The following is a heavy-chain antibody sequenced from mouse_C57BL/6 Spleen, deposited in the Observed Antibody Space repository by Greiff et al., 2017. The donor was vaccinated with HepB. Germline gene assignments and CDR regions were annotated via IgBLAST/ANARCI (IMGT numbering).Heavy chain of an antibody. CDR1: GYAFSSSW. CDR2: IYPGDGDT. CDR3: APITTVVAHYFDY. V-gene: IGHV1-82*01. Sequence: VQVVESGPELVKPGASVKISCKASGYAFSSSWMNWVKQRPGKGLEWIGRIYPGDGDTNYNGKFKGKATLTADKSSSTAYMQLSSLTSEDSAVYFCAPITTVVAHYFDYWGQGTTLTVSS. J-gene: IGHJ2*01. D-gene: IGHD1-1*01.